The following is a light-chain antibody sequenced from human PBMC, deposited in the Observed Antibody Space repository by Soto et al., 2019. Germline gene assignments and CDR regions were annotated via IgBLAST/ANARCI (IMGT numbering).Light chain of an antibody. Sequence: DIQMTQSPSTLSASVGDRVTITCRASQTISKWLVWYQQKPGKAPKVLIFDASILASGVPSRFSGSGYGTEFTLTISSLQPDDFATYYCQQYNYEWTFGQGTKVDI. CDR3: QQYNYEWT. CDR2: DAS. V-gene: IGKV1-5*01. CDR1: QTISKW. J-gene: IGKJ1*01.